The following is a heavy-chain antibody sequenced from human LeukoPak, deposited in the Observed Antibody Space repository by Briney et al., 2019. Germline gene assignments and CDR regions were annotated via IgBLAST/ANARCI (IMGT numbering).Heavy chain of an antibody. CDR1: GGSFRGYY. Sequence: PSETLSLTCAVYGGSFRGYYLSWIRQPPGKGLEWIGEINHSGSTKYNPSLKSRVTISVKTYKNQLSLKLSSVTCADRPVYYCARDDYSDYYYSGMEVWGDGATV. V-gene: IGHV4-34*01. CDR2: INHSGST. J-gene: IGHJ6*01. D-gene: IGHD4-11*01. CDR3: ARDDYSDYYYSGMEV.